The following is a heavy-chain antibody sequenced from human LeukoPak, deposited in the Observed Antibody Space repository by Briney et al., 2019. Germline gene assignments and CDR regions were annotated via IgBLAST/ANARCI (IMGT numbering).Heavy chain of an antibody. CDR3: AILPSGSSPDY. D-gene: IGHD1-26*01. V-gene: IGHV4-39*01. Sequence: SETLSLTCTVSGGSISSSSYYWGWIRQPPGKGLEWIGSIYYSGSTYYNPSLKSRVTISVDTSKNQFSLKLSSVTAADTAVYYCAILPSGSSPDYWGQGTLVTVSS. J-gene: IGHJ4*02. CDR1: GGSISSSSYY. CDR2: IYYSGST.